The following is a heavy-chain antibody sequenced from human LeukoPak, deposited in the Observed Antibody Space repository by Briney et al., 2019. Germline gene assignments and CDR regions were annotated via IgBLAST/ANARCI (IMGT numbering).Heavy chain of an antibody. CDR1: GFTFSSYA. V-gene: IGHV3-23*01. Sequence: GGSLRLSCAASGFTFSSYAMRGVRQAPGKGLEWVSAISGSGGSTYYADSVKGRFTISRDNSKNTLYLQMNSLRAEDTAVYYCAKLVVAGTAQSNDFDYWGQGTLVTVSS. D-gene: IGHD6-19*01. CDR3: AKLVVAGTAQSNDFDY. CDR2: ISGSGGST. J-gene: IGHJ4*02.